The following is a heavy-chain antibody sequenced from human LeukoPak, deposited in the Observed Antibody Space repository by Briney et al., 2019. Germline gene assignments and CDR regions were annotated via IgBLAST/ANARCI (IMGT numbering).Heavy chain of an antibody. CDR2: INHSGSI. J-gene: IGHJ4*02. CDR1: GGSFSGYY. Sequence: PSETLSLTCAVYGGSFSGYYWSWIRQPPGKGLEWIGEINHSGSINYNPSLKSRVTISVDTSKNQFSLKLSSVTAADTAVYYCARVRTGRRFDYWGQGTLVTVSS. CDR3: ARVRTGRRFDY. D-gene: IGHD1-14*01. V-gene: IGHV4-34*01.